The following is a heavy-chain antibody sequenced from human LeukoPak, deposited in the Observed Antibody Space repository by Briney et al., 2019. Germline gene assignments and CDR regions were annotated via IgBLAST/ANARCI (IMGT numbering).Heavy chain of an antibody. V-gene: IGHV3-30*19. CDR2: IRYDGIDK. CDR1: GFTFSGHG. D-gene: IGHD3-3*01. Sequence: GRSLRLSCATSGFTFSGHGMHWVRQAPGKGLECVASIRYDGIDKYYSESVKGRFTISKDNTKNTLYLYMNSLRPEDTAVYYCVRWSGTYPLYYLDYWGQGTLVTVSP. CDR3: VRWSGTYPLYYLDY. J-gene: IGHJ4*02.